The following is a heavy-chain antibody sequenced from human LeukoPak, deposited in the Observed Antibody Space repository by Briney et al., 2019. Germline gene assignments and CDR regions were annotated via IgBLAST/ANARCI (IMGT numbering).Heavy chain of an antibody. CDR2: IYYSGSI. D-gene: IGHD6-13*01. Sequence: SETLSLTCTVSGGSISSYYWSWIRQPPGKGLEWIGYIYYSGSINYNPSLKSRVTIAVDTSKNQFSLKLSSVTAADTAVYYCAREGDGIAADYWGQGTLVTVSS. J-gene: IGHJ4*02. V-gene: IGHV4-59*01. CDR3: AREGDGIAADY. CDR1: GGSISSYY.